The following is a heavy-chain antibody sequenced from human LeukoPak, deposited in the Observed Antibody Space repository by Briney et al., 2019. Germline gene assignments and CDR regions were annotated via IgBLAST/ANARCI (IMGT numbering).Heavy chain of an antibody. Sequence: PGGSLRLSCATSGFTFSDYYMSWIRQAPGKGLEWLSYISGSGSDINYADSVKGRFTISRDNSKNTLYLQMNSLRAEDTAVYYCAKENRQWLVFDAFDIWGQGTMVTVSS. J-gene: IGHJ3*02. CDR1: GFTFSDYY. D-gene: IGHD6-19*01. V-gene: IGHV3-11*05. CDR3: AKENRQWLVFDAFDI. CDR2: ISGSGSDI.